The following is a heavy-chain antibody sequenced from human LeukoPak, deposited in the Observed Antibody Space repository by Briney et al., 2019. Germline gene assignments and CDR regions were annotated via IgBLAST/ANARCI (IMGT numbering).Heavy chain of an antibody. Sequence: GGSLRLSCAASGFTFTNYAMSWVSQAPGKWLEWVSGITGRSTYYADSVKGRFTISRDISKNTLYVQMNSLRAEDTAVYYCAKVVGTSGWYFDYWGQGTLVTVSS. CDR3: AKVVGTSGWYFDY. CDR1: GFTFTNYA. D-gene: IGHD1-1*01. J-gene: IGHJ4*02. CDR2: ITGRST. V-gene: IGHV3-23*01.